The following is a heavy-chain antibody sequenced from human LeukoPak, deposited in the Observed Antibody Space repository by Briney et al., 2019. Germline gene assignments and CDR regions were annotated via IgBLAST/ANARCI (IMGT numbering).Heavy chain of an antibody. CDR2: ISGDGART. V-gene: IGHV3-23*01. D-gene: IGHD2-21*01. J-gene: IGHJ4*02. CDR3: AKTVVVITFRFDS. Sequence: GSLRLSCAASGFSFNNYVMSWVRQAPGKGLEWVSAISGDGARTYYADSVKGRFTISRDNSKNTLDLQMNSLRAEDTAIYYCAKTVVVITFRFDSWGQGSLATVSS. CDR1: GFSFNNYV.